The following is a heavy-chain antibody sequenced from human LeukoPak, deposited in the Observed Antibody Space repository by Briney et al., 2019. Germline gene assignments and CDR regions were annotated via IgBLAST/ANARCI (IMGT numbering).Heavy chain of an antibody. Sequence: ASVKVSCKASGYTFTGYYMHWVRQAPGQGLEWMGWISPNSGGTNYAQKFQGRVTVTRDTSISTAYMELSRLRSDDTAVYYCARSQSSGWTGYWGQGTLVTVSS. CDR3: ARSQSSGWTGY. J-gene: IGHJ4*02. CDR1: GYTFTGYY. CDR2: ISPNSGGT. V-gene: IGHV1-2*02. D-gene: IGHD6-19*01.